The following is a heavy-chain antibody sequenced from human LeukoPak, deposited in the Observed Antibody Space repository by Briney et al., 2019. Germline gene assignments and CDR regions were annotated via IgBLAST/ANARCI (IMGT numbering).Heavy chain of an antibody. Sequence: GGSLRLSCAASGFIFSNYWMTWVRQAPGKGLEWVAHIKEDGGEKHYVDPVKGRFTISRDNAKNSLYLQMNSLRAEDTAMYYCVRDRGYCSGGTCYALWDYWGQGTLVTVSS. J-gene: IGHJ4*02. CDR3: VRDRGYCSGGTCYALWDY. V-gene: IGHV3-7*01. CDR2: IKEDGGEK. D-gene: IGHD2-15*01. CDR1: GFIFSNYW.